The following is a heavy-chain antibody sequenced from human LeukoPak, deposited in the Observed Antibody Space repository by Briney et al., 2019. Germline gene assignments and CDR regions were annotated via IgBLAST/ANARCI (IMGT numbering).Heavy chain of an antibody. CDR3: AGWAAAGKVY. D-gene: IGHD6-13*01. V-gene: IGHV4-30-2*01. Sequence: PSETLSLTCTVSGGSISSGGYYWSWIRQPPGKGLEWIGYIYHSGSTYYNPSLKSRVTISVDRSKNQFSLKLSSVTAADTAVYYCAGWAAAGKVYWGQGTLVTVSS. CDR2: IYHSGST. CDR1: GGSISSGGYY. J-gene: IGHJ4*02.